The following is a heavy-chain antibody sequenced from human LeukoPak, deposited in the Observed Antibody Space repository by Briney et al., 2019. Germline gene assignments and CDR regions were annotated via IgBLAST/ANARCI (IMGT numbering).Heavy chain of an antibody. J-gene: IGHJ4*02. Sequence: SQTLSLTRTVSGGSLSRYSCSWIRQPPAKELEWVGYIYYSGGTSYNPTLKSRVTISVDTSKNQFSLKLSSVTAADTAVYYRARHRDGYSNQAFDYWGQGTLVTVSS. CDR2: IYYSGGT. CDR1: GGSLSRYS. CDR3: ARHRDGYSNQAFDY. V-gene: IGHV4-59*01. D-gene: IGHD5-24*01.